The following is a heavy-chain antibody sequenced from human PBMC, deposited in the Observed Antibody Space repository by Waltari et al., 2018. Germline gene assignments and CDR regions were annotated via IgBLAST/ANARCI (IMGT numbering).Heavy chain of an antibody. Sequence: QVQLQASGPGLVTPSQTPSLPCALSVDGVCNPGWNWSRQSPSRGLEWLGRTYYKSKWNIDYAVTVQSRININADPSKTQVSLQLNSVTPEDTAVYYCTRGWLRTGFDYWGQGISVTVSS. CDR2: TYYKSKWNI. V-gene: IGHV6-1*01. J-gene: IGHJ4*02. CDR3: TRGWLRTGFDY. CDR1: VDGVCNPG. D-gene: IGHD5-12*01.